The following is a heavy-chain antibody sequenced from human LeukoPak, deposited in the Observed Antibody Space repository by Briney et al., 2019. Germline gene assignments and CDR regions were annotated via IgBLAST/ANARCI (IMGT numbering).Heavy chain of an antibody. J-gene: IGHJ6*03. D-gene: IGHD5-12*01. V-gene: IGHV1-18*01. CDR2: MSSDNGNT. CDR1: GHSINTFG. CDR3: ANVAKGRYFFYYMDV. Sequence: ASVKVSCKTSGHSINTFGITWVRQAPGQGLEWIGWMSSDNGNTNYADKFQGRVTITRDTSRTTAYMELRSLRSDDTAVYFCANVAKGRYFFYYMDVWGPGTTVTVSS.